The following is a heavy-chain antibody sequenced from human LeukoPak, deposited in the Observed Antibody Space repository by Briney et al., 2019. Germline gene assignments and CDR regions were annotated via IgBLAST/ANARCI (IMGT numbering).Heavy chain of an antibody. J-gene: IGHJ4*02. Sequence: GGSLRLSCAASGFTFSSYWMNWVRQAPGKGLVWVSRIASDGSSTTYADSVKGRFSISRDNAKNSLYLQMNSLRAEDTAVYYCARDPEGYCSSTSCFIDYWGQGTLVTVSS. CDR3: ARDPEGYCSSTSCFIDY. V-gene: IGHV3-74*01. D-gene: IGHD2-2*01. CDR2: IASDGSST. CDR1: GFTFSSYW.